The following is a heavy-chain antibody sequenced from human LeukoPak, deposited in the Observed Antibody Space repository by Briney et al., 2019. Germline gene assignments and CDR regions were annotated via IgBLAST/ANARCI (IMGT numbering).Heavy chain of an antibody. CDR3: ARHPLIEYSSSDY. V-gene: IGHV4-39*01. D-gene: IGHD6-6*01. J-gene: IGHJ4*02. CDR2: IYYRGST. CDR1: GGSISSSSYY. Sequence: PSETLSLTCTVSGGSISSSSYYWGWIRQPPGKGLEWIGSIYYRGSTYYNPSLKSRVTISVDTSKNQFSLKLSSVTAADTAVYYCARHPLIEYSSSDYWGQGTLVTVSS.